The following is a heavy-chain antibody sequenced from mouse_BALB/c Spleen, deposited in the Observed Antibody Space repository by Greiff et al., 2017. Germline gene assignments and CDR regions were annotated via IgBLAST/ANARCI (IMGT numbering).Heavy chain of an antibody. V-gene: IGHV5-6-5*01. Sequence: DVKLVESGGDLVKPGGSLKLSCAASGFTFSSYGMSWVRQTPDKRLEWVATISSGGSTYYPDSVKGRFTISRDNARNILYLQMSSLRSEDTAMYYCARGDGYYYAMDYWGQGTSVTVSS. CDR3: ARGDGYYYAMDY. CDR2: ISSGGST. D-gene: IGHD2-3*01. CDR1: GFTFSSYG. J-gene: IGHJ4*01.